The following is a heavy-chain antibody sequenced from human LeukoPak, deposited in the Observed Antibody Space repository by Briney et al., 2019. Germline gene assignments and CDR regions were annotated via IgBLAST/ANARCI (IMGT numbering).Heavy chain of an antibody. CDR3: ARDRAMATTDY. V-gene: IGHV4-38-2*02. J-gene: IGHJ4*02. CDR2: IYHSGST. Sequence: SETLSLTCTVSGYSISSGYYWGWIRQPPGKGLEWIGSIYHSGSTYYNPSLKSRVTISVDTSKNQFSLKLSSVTAADTAVYYCARDRAMATTDYWGQGTLVTVSS. CDR1: GYSISSGYY. D-gene: IGHD5-24*01.